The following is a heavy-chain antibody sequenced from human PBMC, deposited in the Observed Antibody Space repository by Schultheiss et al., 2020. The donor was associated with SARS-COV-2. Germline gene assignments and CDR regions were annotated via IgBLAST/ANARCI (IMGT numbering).Heavy chain of an antibody. CDR3: AKVKGSSTRRKGYYFDY. V-gene: IGHV3-30*04. Sequence: GESLKISCAASGFTFSSYAMHWVRQAPGKGLEWVAVISYDGSNKYYADSVKGRFTISRDNSKNTLYLQMNSLRAEDTAVYYCAKVKGSSTRRKGYYFDYWGQGTLVTVSS. CDR2: ISYDGSNK. D-gene: IGHD2-2*01. CDR1: GFTFSSYA. J-gene: IGHJ4*02.